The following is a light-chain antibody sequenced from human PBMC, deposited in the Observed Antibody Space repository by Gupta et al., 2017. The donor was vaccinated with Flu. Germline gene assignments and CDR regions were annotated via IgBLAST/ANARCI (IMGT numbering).Light chain of an antibody. CDR3: QQSHTSPLT. J-gene: IGKJ4*01. CDR2: AAS. Sequence: DIQMTQSPSSLSASVGDRVTITCRASRNINSNLNWYQQTPGRAPKLLIYAASVLQTGDPSRISGSGSVTDFTLTISSLQPDDFATYYCQQSHTSPLTFGGGTSIEIK. CDR1: RNINSN. V-gene: IGKV1-39*01.